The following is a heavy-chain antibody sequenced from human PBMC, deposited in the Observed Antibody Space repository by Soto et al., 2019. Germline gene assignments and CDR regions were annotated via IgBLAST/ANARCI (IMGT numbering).Heavy chain of an antibody. Sequence: SSETLSLTCTVSGGSISSGDYYWSWIRQPPGKGLEWIGYIYYSGSTYYNPSLKSRVTISVDTSKNQFSLKLSSVTAADTAVYYCARDLRITMVRGVYYYYGMDVWGQRTTVTVSS. CDR3: ARDLRITMVRGVYYYYGMDV. CDR1: GGSISSGDYY. D-gene: IGHD3-10*01. V-gene: IGHV4-30-4*01. J-gene: IGHJ6*02. CDR2: IYYSGST.